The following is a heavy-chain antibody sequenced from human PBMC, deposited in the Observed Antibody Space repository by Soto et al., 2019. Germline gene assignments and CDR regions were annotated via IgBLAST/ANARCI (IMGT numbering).Heavy chain of an antibody. V-gene: IGHV5-51*01. D-gene: IGHD3-3*01. CDR1: GYSFTRYG. CDR2: IYPGDSDT. J-gene: IGHJ6*02. CDR3: ARRFDFWSGSGSYYYGLDV. Sequence: PXESLKISCKASGYSFTRYGTVWVRQIPGKGLEWMGIIYPGDSDTRYSPSFQGQVTISADKSISTAYLQWSSLKASDTAMYYCARRFDFWSGSGSYYYGLDVWGQGTTVTVSS.